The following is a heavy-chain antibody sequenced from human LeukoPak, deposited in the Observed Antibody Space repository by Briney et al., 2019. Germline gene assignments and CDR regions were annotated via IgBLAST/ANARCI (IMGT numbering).Heavy chain of an antibody. Sequence: GESLRISCKGPGYNFGTYWISWVRQMPGKGLEWMGKIDPSDSSTNYSPSFEGHVTISADKSTSTAYLQWSSLKASDTAMYYCGRLSDYWGQGTLVTVSS. V-gene: IGHV5-10-1*01. CDR1: GYNFGTYW. CDR3: GRLSDY. J-gene: IGHJ4*02. CDR2: IDPSDSST.